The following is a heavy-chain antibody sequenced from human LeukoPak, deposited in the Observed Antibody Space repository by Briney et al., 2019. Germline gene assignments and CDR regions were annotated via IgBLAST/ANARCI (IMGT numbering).Heavy chain of an antibody. CDR3: AGESFDI. V-gene: IGHV3-30*04. CDR1: GFTVSSYA. Sequence: GRSRRLSSAASGFTVSSYALGWVRQAPGKRLARVGCIRKDGRSQSSNASVQARFTIARDNSKNRLYLKMNSLRPEDTADYYCAGESFDIWNQGTTVT. CDR2: IRKDGRSQ. J-gene: IGHJ3*02.